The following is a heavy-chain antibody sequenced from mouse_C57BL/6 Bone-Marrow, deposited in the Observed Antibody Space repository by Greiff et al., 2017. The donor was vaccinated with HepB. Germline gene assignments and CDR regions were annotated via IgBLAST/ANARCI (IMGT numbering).Heavy chain of an antibody. Sequence: EVQLQQSGEGLVKPGGSLKLSCAASGFTFSSYAMSWVRQTPEKRLEWVAYISSGGDYIYYADTVKGRFTISRDNARNTLYLQMSSLKSEDTAMYYCTNDGYYVRYAMDYWGQGTSVTVSS. V-gene: IGHV5-9-1*02. CDR1: GFTFSSYA. CDR3: TNDGYYVRYAMDY. J-gene: IGHJ4*01. CDR2: ISSGGDYI. D-gene: IGHD2-3*01.